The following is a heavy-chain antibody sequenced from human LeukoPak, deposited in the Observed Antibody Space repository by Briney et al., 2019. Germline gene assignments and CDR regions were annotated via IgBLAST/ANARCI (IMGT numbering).Heavy chain of an antibody. CDR3: ARDNGGAYSFDY. CDR1: GFTVSSNY. Sequence: GGSLRLSCAASGFTVSSNYMSWVRQAPGKGLEWVSVIYTGGNTYYADSVKGRFTISRDNSKNSLYLQMSSLRAEDTAVYFCARDNGGAYSFDYWGQGTLVTVSS. V-gene: IGHV3-66*01. J-gene: IGHJ4*02. D-gene: IGHD7-27*01. CDR2: IYTGGNT.